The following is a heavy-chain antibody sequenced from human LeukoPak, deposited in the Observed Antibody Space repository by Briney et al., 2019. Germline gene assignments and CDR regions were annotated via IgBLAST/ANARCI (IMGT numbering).Heavy chain of an antibody. CDR3: ARHVGISF. V-gene: IGHV3-7*01. J-gene: IGHJ4*02. CDR2: IREDGTEK. CDR1: GFTFSGAW. Sequence: GGSLRLSCTASGFTFSGAWMTWDRQAPGKGLEWVANIREDGTEKNYVDSVKGRFTISRDNAKNSLFLQMSNLRDDDTAIYYCARHVGISFWGQGTLVTVSS. D-gene: IGHD7-27*01.